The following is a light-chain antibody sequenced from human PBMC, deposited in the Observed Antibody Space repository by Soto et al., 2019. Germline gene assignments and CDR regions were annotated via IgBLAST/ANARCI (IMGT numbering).Light chain of an antibody. J-gene: IGLJ3*02. V-gene: IGLV2-11*01. Sequence: QSALTQPRSVSGSPGQSVTISCTGTSSDIGGYNYVSWYQQHPGKAPKVMIYDVVKRPSGVPDRFSGSKSGNTASLTISGLQAEDDADYYCGSYTVYYTWVFGGGTKLTVL. CDR2: DVV. CDR3: GSYTVYYTWV. CDR1: SSDIGGYNY.